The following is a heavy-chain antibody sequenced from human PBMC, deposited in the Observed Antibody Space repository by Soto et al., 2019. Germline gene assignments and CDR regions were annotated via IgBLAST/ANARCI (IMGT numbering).Heavy chain of an antibody. Sequence: QVQLVESGGGVVQPGRSLRLSCAASGFTFSSYGMHWVRQAPGKGLEWVAVISYDGSNKYYADSVKGRFTISRDNSKNTQYLQMNSLRAEDTAVYYCAKGTGNYYYCYGMDVWGQGTTVTVSS. V-gene: IGHV3-30*18. CDR2: ISYDGSNK. CDR1: GFTFSSYG. D-gene: IGHD2-8*02. CDR3: AKGTGNYYYCYGMDV. J-gene: IGHJ6*02.